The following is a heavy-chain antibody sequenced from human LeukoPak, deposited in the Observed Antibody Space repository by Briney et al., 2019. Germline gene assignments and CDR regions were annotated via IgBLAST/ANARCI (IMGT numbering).Heavy chain of an antibody. J-gene: IGHJ4*02. CDR1: GESISGFY. D-gene: IGHD6-19*01. V-gene: IGHV4-59*12. Sequence: SETLSLTCTVSGESISGFYWTWIRQPPGKGLEWIGYIYYSGSTNYNPSLKSRVTISVDTSKNQFSLKLSSVTAADTAVYYCARGYVAVAYYDYWGQGTLVTVSS. CDR2: IYYSGST. CDR3: ARGYVAVAYYDY.